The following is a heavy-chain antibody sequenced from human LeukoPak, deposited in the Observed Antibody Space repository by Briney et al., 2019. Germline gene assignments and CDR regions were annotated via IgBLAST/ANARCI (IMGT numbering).Heavy chain of an antibody. J-gene: IGHJ4*02. V-gene: IGHV1-24*01. Sequence: GASVKVSCKVSGYTLTELSMHWVRQAPGKGLEWMGGFDPEGGETIYAQKFQGRVTMTEDTSTDTAYMELSSLRSEDTAVYYCATVPARRPDQFDYWGQGTLVTVSS. CDR1: GYTLTELS. CDR2: FDPEGGET. CDR3: ATVPARRPDQFDY. D-gene: IGHD2-2*01.